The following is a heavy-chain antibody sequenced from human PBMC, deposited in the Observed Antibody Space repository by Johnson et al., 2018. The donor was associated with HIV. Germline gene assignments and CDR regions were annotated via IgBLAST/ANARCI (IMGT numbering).Heavy chain of an antibody. D-gene: IGHD1-20*01. Sequence: VQLVESGGGVVQPGGSLRLSCAASGFTFDDYAMHWVRQAPGKGLEWVSVISWNGGSTYYAYSVEGRFTISRDNSEKSLFLQMNSLRAEDTALYFCTRGGGYNWNAVSREDVFDIWGQGTMVTVSS. CDR1: GFTFDDYA. CDR2: ISWNGGST. J-gene: IGHJ3*02. V-gene: IGHV3-43D*03. CDR3: TRGGGYNWNAVSREDVFDI.